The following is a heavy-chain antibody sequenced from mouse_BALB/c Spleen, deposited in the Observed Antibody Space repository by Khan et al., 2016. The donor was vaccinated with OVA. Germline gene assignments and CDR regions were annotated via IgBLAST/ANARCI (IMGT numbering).Heavy chain of an antibody. CDR3: ARDDYSPGFAY. CDR1: GFNIKDYY. V-gene: IGHV14-1*02. CDR2: IDPDDGNT. D-gene: IGHD2-4*01. Sequence: VQLKESGAELVRPGTLVKLSCKASGFNIKDYYMHWVKQSPEQGLEWIGWIDPDDGNTIYEPKYQGQASIMADTTSNIANLHLSRPTAADTYVYYCARDDYSPGFAYWGQGTLVTVSA. J-gene: IGHJ3*01.